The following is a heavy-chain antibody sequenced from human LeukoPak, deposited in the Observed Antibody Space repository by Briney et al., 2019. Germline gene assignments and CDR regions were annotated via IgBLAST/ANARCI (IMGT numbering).Heavy chain of an antibody. CDR3: ARRYLAGYDFWSGYYLSDNWLDP. D-gene: IGHD3-3*01. Sequence: SETLSLTCAVYGGSFSGYYWSWIRQPPGKGLEWIGEINHSGSTNYNPSLKSRVTISVDTSKNQFSLKLSSVTAADTAVYYCARRYLAGYDFWSGYYLSDNWLDPWGQGTLVTVSS. J-gene: IGHJ5*02. V-gene: IGHV4-34*01. CDR2: INHSGST. CDR1: GGSFSGYY.